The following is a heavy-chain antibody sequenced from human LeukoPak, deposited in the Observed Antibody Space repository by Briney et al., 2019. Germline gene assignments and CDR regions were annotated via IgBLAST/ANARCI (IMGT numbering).Heavy chain of an antibody. V-gene: IGHV4-59*01. Sequence: PSETLSLTCTVSGGSISSYYWSWIRQPPGKGLEWIGYIYYSGSTNYNPSLKSRVTISVDTSKNQFSLKLSSVTAADTAVYYCARVGALGYYYYMDVWGKGTTVTVSS. CDR1: GGSISSYY. J-gene: IGHJ6*03. CDR2: IYYSGST. D-gene: IGHD1-26*01. CDR3: ARVGALGYYYYMDV.